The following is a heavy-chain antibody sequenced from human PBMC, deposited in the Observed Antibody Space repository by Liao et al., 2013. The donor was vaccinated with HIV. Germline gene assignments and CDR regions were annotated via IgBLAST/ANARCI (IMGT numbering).Heavy chain of an antibody. CDR3: ARGRGTSAFDI. CDR1: GGSISSYY. CDR2: IDHSGSS. Sequence: QVQLQQWGAGLLKPSETLSLTCTVSGGSISSYYWSWIRQSPGKGLEWIGEIDHSGSSNYNPSLKSRVTISVDTSKNQFSLRLSSVTAADTAVYYCARGRGTSAFDIWGQGTMVTVSS. V-gene: IGHV4-34*01. J-gene: IGHJ3*02. D-gene: IGHD1-1*01.